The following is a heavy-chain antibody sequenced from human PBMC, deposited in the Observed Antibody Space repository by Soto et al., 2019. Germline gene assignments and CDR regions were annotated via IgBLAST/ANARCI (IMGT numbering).Heavy chain of an antibody. CDR3: AREAGVVVAATLPHDAFDI. CDR2: INPSGGST. J-gene: IGHJ3*02. D-gene: IGHD2-15*01. CDR1: GYTFTSYY. V-gene: IGHV1-46*04. Sequence: ASVKVSCKASGYTFTSYYVHWVRQAPGQGLEWMGRINPSGGSTNYAQKLQGRVTMTRDTSTSTVYMELSRLRSDDTAVYYCAREAGVVVAATLPHDAFDIWGQGTMVTVSS.